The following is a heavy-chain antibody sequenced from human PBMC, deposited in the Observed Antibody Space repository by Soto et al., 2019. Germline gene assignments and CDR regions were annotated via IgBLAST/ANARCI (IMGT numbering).Heavy chain of an antibody. CDR1: GGSISSSSYY. D-gene: IGHD3-10*01. V-gene: IGHV4-39*01. Sequence: QLQLQESGPGLGKPSETLSLTLTVSGGSISSSSYYWGWVRQPPGKGLEWIGSIYYSGSTYYNPSLKSRVTISVDTSKNQFSLKLSSVTAADTAVYYCATLWFGEGNYWGQGTLVTVSS. CDR3: ATLWFGEGNY. CDR2: IYYSGST. J-gene: IGHJ4*02.